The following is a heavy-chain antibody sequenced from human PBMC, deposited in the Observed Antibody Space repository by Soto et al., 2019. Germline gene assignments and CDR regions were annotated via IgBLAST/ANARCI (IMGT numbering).Heavy chain of an antibody. J-gene: IGHJ6*02. CDR3: ARDRGGYDYDSSGYYSYYGMDV. D-gene: IGHD3-22*01. V-gene: IGHV4-30-4*01. CDR1: GGSISSGDYY. CDR2: IYYSGST. Sequence: QVQLQESGPGLVKPSQTLSLTCTVSGGSISSGDYYWSWIRQPPGKGLEWIGYIYYSGSTYYNPSHKSRVTLSVDTSKNQFSLKLSSVTAADTAVYYCARDRGGYDYDSSGYYSYYGMDVWGQGTTVTVSS.